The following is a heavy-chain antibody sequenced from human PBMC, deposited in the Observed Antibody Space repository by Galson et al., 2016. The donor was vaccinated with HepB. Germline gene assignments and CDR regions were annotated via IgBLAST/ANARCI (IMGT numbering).Heavy chain of an antibody. J-gene: IGHJ6*03. V-gene: IGHV3-33*01. CDR3: ARDGQGLLLGYYYYYMDV. D-gene: IGHD2-21*01. CDR2: IWRGGRNK. Sequence: SLRLSCAASGFTFRDYGMHWVRQAPGKGLEWVAVIWRGGRNKYYADSVKGRFTISKDNSQNTLYLQMNSLRAEDTAVYYCARDGQGLLLGYYYYYMDVWGKGTTVSVSS. CDR1: GFTFRDYG.